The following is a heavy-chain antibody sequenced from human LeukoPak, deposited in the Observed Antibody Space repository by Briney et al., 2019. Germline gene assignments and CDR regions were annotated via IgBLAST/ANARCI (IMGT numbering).Heavy chain of an antibody. V-gene: IGHV3-43*02. J-gene: IGHJ4*02. D-gene: IGHD6-13*01. CDR2: ISGDGGTT. Sequence: GGSLRRSSGASGVTCDDHPMHWVRQVPGKGLEWVSLISGDGGTTSYADSVKGRFTISRDNSKNSLYLQMNSLRTEDTALYYCAKKSGAPANFDYWGQGTLVTVSS. CDR1: GVTCDDHP. CDR3: AKKSGAPANFDY.